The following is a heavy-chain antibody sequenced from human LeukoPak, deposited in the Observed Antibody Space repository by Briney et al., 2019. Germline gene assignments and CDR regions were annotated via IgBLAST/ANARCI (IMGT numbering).Heavy chain of an antibody. CDR1: GFTFSSYA. J-gene: IGHJ6*02. V-gene: IGHV3-30-3*01. CDR2: ISYDGSNK. D-gene: IGHD3-16*01. Sequence: GGSLRLSCAASGFTFSSYAMHRVRQAPGKGLEWVVVISYDGSNKYYADSVKGRFTISRDNSKNTLYLQMNSLRAEDTAVYYCARDLGTFYYYYGMDVWGQGTTVTVSS. CDR3: ARDLGTFYYYYGMDV.